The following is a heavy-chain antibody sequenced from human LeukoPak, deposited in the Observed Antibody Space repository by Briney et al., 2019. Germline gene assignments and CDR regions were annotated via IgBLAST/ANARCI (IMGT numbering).Heavy chain of an antibody. D-gene: IGHD3-16*01. CDR3: AREGAVPGIDP. V-gene: IGHV4-59*12. J-gene: IGHJ5*02. Sequence: SETLSLTCTVSGGSISSYYWSWIRQPPGKGLEWTGYIYYSGSTNYNPSLKSRVTILVDSSKNQFSLKLSSVTAADTAVYYCAREGAVPGIDPWGQGTLVTVSS. CDR2: IYYSGST. CDR1: GGSISSYY.